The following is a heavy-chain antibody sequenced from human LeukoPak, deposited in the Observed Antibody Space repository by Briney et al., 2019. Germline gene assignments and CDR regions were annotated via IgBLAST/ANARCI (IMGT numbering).Heavy chain of an antibody. Sequence: GRFTISRGNAKNSLYLQMNSLRAEDTAVYYCARDLTYYYDSSGVFDYWGQGTLVTVSS. D-gene: IGHD3-22*01. V-gene: IGHV3-11*06. J-gene: IGHJ4*02. CDR3: ARDLTYYYDSSGVFDY.